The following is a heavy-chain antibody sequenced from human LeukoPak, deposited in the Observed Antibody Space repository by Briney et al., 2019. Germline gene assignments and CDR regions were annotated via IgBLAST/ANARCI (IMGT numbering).Heavy chain of an antibody. Sequence: PGGSLRLSCAASGFTFRTYAMSWVRQAPGTELEWVSAISASGSATYYADSVKGRFTISRDNAKNTLYLQMNTLRDEDTGIYYCARDERGNWNDTPRYWGQGILVTVSS. CDR2: ISASGSAT. J-gene: IGHJ4*02. D-gene: IGHD1-1*01. CDR3: ARDERGNWNDTPRY. CDR1: GFTFRTYA. V-gene: IGHV3-23*01.